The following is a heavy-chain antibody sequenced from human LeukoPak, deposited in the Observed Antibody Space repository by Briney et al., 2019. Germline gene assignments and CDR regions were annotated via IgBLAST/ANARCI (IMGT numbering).Heavy chain of an antibody. D-gene: IGHD2-2*01. CDR3: ARDMGSSPSSLVVY. J-gene: IGHJ4*02. CDR2: ISSSSSYI. Sequence: GSLRLSCAASGFTFSSYSMNWVRQAPGKGLEWVSSISSSSSYIYYADSVKGRFTISRDNAKNSLYLQMNSLRAEDTAVYYCARDMGSSPSSLVVYWGQGTLVTVSS. CDR1: GFTFSSYS. V-gene: IGHV3-21*01.